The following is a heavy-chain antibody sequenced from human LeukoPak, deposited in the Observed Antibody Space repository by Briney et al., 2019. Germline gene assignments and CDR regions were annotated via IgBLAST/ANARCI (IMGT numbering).Heavy chain of an antibody. CDR2: ISGTGGST. CDR1: GFTFSSYA. J-gene: IGHJ4*02. Sequence: PGGSLRLSCAASGFTFSSYAMSWVRQAPGKGLEWVSAISGTGGSTYYADSVKGRFTISRDNSENTLYLQMNSLRAEDTAVYYCAKDLDCSSTSCYKDYWGQGTLVTVSS. CDR3: AKDLDCSSTSCYKDY. D-gene: IGHD2-2*02. V-gene: IGHV3-23*01.